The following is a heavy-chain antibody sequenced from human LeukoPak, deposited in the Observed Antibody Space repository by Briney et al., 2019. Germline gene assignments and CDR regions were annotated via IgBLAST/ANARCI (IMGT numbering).Heavy chain of an antibody. CDR3: VRDRWGYYYYMDV. CDR1: GFIFSRYW. Sequence: GGSLRLSCAASGFIFSRYWMSWVRQAPGKGLEWVANIKRDGSEKYYVDSVKGRFTLSRDNAKNSLYLQMNSLRAEDTAVYYCVRDRWGYYYYMDVWGKGTTVTVSS. D-gene: IGHD7-27*01. J-gene: IGHJ6*03. CDR2: IKRDGSEK. V-gene: IGHV3-7*01.